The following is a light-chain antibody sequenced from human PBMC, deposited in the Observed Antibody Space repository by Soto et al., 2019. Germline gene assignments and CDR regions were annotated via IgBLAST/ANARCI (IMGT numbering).Light chain of an antibody. CDR1: SSDVGGYNY. CDR2: EVT. V-gene: IGLV2-11*01. Sequence: QSVLTQPRPVSGSPGQSVTISCTGTSSDVGGYNYVSWYQQHPGKVPKLMIYEVTKRPSGVPDRFSGSKSGNTASLTISGLQAEDEADYYCCSYAGSYSNYVFGTGTKVTVL. CDR3: CSYAGSYSNYV. J-gene: IGLJ1*01.